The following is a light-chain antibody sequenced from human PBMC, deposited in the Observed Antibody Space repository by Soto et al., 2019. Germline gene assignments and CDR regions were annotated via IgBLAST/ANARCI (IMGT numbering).Light chain of an antibody. J-gene: IGLJ1*01. CDR2: GVT. Sequence: QSALTQPTSVSGSPGQSITISCTGNHNDIGTYDYVSWYQQHPGRAPRLLIYGVTTRPSGISDRFSASKSGLTASLTISGLQHAEDADYYCSSFTSNRIYVVGPGTKVTVL. V-gene: IGLV2-14*03. CDR1: HNDIGTYDY. CDR3: SSFTSNRIYV.